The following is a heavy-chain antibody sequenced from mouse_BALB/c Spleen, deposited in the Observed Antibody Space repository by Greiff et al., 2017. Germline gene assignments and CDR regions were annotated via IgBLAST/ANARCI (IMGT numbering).Heavy chain of an antibody. Sequence: EVKLMESGGGLVQPGGSRKLSCAASGFTFSSFGMHWVRQAPEKGLEWVAYISSGSSTIYYADTVKGRFTISRDNPKNTLFLQMTSLRSEDTAMYYWARGSYYDYDWFAYWGQGTLVTVSA. J-gene: IGHJ3*01. CDR1: GFTFSSFG. CDR2: ISSGSSTI. CDR3: ARGSYYDYDWFAY. V-gene: IGHV5-17*02. D-gene: IGHD2-4*01.